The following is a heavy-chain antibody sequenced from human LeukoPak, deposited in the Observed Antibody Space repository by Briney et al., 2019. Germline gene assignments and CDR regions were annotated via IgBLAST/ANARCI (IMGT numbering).Heavy chain of an antibody. D-gene: IGHD1-26*01. CDR1: GYIFTDYW. CDR3: ARVVGRSRTFDI. J-gene: IGHJ3*02. V-gene: IGHV5-51*06. Sequence: GESLKISCQGSGYIFTDYWIGWVRQMPGKGLEWMGIIYPSDSDTRYSPSSQGQVTISADKSISTAYLDWSSLKASDTAIYYCARVVGRSRTFDIWGQGTMVIVSS. CDR2: IYPSDSDT.